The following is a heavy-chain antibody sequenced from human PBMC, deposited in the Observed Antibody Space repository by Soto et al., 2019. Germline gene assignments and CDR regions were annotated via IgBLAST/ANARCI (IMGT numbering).Heavy chain of an antibody. CDR2: ISSSSSYI. CDR1: GFTFSSYS. V-gene: IGHV3-21*01. J-gene: IGHJ2*01. Sequence: GSLRLSCAASGFTFSSYSMNWVRQAPGKGLEWVSSISSSSSYIYYADSVKGRFTISRDNAKNSLYLQMNSLRAEDTAVYYCARVGDSSGNWYFDLWGRGTLVTVSS. D-gene: IGHD3-22*01. CDR3: ARVGDSSGNWYFDL.